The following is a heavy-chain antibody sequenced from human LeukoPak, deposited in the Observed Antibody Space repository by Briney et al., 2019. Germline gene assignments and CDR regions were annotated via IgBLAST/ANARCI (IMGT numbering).Heavy chain of an antibody. V-gene: IGHV3-21*01. CDR1: GFTFSSYS. D-gene: IGHD1-26*01. CDR2: ISSSSSYI. J-gene: IGHJ3*02. Sequence: GGSLRLSCAASGFTFSSYSMNWVRQAPGKGLEWVSSISSSSSYIYYADSVKGRFTISRDNAKNSLYLQMNSLRAEDTAVYYCARDVVRGTSLDAFDIWGQGTKVTVSS. CDR3: ARDVVRGTSLDAFDI.